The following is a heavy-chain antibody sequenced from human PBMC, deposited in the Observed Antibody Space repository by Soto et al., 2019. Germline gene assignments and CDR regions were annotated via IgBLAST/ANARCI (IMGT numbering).Heavy chain of an antibody. D-gene: IGHD2-2*01. CDR1: GFTFSSYA. J-gene: IGHJ4*02. V-gene: IGHV3-30-3*01. Sequence: ESGGGVVQPGRSLRLSCAASGFTFSSYAMHWVRQAPGKGLEWVAVISYDGSNKYYADSVKGRFTISRDNSKNTLYLQMNSLRAEDTAVYYCARVPIVVVPAAMPVSDYWGQGTLVTVSS. CDR2: ISYDGSNK. CDR3: ARVPIVVVPAAMPVSDY.